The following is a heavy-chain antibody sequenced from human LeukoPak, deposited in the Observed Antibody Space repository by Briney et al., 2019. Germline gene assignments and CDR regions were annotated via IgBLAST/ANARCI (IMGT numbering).Heavy chain of an antibody. J-gene: IGHJ4*02. Sequence: PSETLSLTCTVSGGSISSYYWSWIRQPAGKGLEWIGRIYTSGSTNYNPSLKSRVTMSVDTSKNQFSLKLSSVTAADTAVYYCARSPSALLVHRYFDYWGQGTLVTVSS. D-gene: IGHD2-8*02. CDR1: GGSISSYY. CDR3: ARSPSALLVHRYFDY. V-gene: IGHV4-4*07. CDR2: IYTSGST.